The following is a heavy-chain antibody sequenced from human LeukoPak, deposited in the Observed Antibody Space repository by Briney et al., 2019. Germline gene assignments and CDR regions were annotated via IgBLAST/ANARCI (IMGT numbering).Heavy chain of an antibody. J-gene: IGHJ4*02. CDR3: ARAEDIMTYYYGSGSYFPFDY. V-gene: IGHV3-48*01. D-gene: IGHD3-10*01. Sequence: GGSLRLSCAASGFTFSTYSMNWVRQAPGKGLEWVSYISSSSSTIYYADSVKGRFTISRDNAKNSLYLQMNSLRAEDTAVYYCARAEDIMTYYYGSGSYFPFDYWGQGTLVTVSS. CDR1: GFTFSTYS. CDR2: ISSSSSTI.